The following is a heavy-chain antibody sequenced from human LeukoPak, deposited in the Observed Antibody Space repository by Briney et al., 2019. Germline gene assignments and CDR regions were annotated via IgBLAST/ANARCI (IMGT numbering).Heavy chain of an antibody. CDR2: INPNSGGT. Sequence: ASVKVSCKASGYTFTGYYMHWVRQAPGQGLEWMGWINPNSGGTNYAQKFQGRVTMTRDTSISTAYMELSRLRSDDTAVYYCARGYCSGGSCLYYYYGMDVWGQGTTVTVSS. CDR1: GYTFTGYY. V-gene: IGHV1-2*02. CDR3: ARGYCSGGSCLYYYYGMDV. D-gene: IGHD2-15*01. J-gene: IGHJ6*02.